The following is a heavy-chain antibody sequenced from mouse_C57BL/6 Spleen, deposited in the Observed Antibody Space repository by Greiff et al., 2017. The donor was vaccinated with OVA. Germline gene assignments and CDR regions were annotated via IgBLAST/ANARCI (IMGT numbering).Heavy chain of an antibody. J-gene: IGHJ4*01. CDR1: GFTFSDYG. CDR3: ARAYYSNYNYAMDY. D-gene: IGHD2-5*01. CDR2: ISNLAYSI. Sequence: EVKVVESGGGLVQPGGSLKLSCAASGFTFSDYGMAWVRQAPRKGPEWVAFISNLAYSIYYADTVTGRFTLSRENAKNTLYLEMISLRSEDTAMYYCARAYYSNYNYAMDYWGQGTSVTVSS. V-gene: IGHV5-15*01.